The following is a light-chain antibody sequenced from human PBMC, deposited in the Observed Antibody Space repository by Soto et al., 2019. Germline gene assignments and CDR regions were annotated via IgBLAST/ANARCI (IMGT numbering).Light chain of an antibody. CDR3: QQSDSTPYT. Sequence: DIQMTQSPSTLSASVGDRVTITCRASQSVFIWVAWYQQKPGRAPKLLISAASTLQSGVPSRFSGRGSGTDFTLTISSLQPEDFATYYCQQSDSTPYTFGQGTTLETK. J-gene: IGKJ2*01. CDR2: AAS. CDR1: QSVFIW. V-gene: IGKV1-39*01.